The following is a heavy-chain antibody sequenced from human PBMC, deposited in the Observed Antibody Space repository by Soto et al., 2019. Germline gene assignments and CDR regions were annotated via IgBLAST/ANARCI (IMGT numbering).Heavy chain of an antibody. V-gene: IGHV3-30*18. Sequence: GGSLRLSCTASGFTFSSFGMHWVRQAPGKGLEWVAVISYDGTNKHYADSVKGRFTISRDNSKHTLHLQMNSLRPEDTAVYSCAKDLVWFGELHHWGQGTMVTVYS. CDR2: ISYDGTNK. CDR3: AKDLVWFGELHH. CDR1: GFTFSSFG. J-gene: IGHJ5*02. D-gene: IGHD3-10*01.